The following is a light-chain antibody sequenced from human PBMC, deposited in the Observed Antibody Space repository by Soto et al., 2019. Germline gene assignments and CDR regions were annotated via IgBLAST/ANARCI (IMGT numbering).Light chain of an antibody. J-gene: IGLJ1*01. V-gene: IGLV3-21*02. CDR2: GDS. CDR3: PVWDTTTDFSV. CDR1: NIGRSS. Sequence: SYELTQPPSVSVAPGQTARITCGADNIGRSSVHWYQQRPGQAPVLVVYGDSVRPSGIPERFSGSNSGNTATLTISRVDAGDEAEYLCPVWDTTTDFSVFGTGTKVNVL.